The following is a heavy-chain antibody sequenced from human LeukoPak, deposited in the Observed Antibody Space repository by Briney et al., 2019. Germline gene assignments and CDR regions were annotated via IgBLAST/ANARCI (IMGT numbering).Heavy chain of an antibody. D-gene: IGHD3-16*01. J-gene: IGHJ4*02. Sequence: PGGSLRLSCAASGFTFSSYAMHWVRQAPGKGLEWVAVISYDGSNKYYADSVKGRFTISRDNSKNTLYLQMNSLRAEDTAVYYCARRLNSGFDYWCQGTLVTV. CDR3: ARRLNSGFDY. CDR2: ISYDGSNK. V-gene: IGHV3-30*04. CDR1: GFTFSSYA.